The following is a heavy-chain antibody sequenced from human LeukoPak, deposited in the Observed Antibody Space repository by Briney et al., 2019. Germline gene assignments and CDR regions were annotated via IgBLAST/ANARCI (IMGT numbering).Heavy chain of an antibody. CDR1: GFTFSNAW. CDR2: IKSKTDGWTT. D-gene: IGHD2-8*01. J-gene: IGHJ5*02. CDR3: STRMGP. V-gene: IGHV3-15*01. Sequence: GGSLRLSCAASGFTFSNAWMSWVRQAPGKGLEWVGRIKSKTDGWTTDYAAPVKGRFTISRDDSKNTLYLQVNSLKTEDTVVYYCSTRMGPWGQGTLVTVSS.